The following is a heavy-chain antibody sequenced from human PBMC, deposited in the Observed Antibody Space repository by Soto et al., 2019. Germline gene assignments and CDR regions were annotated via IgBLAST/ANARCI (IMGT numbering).Heavy chain of an antibody. CDR3: ARDGGGYYGSGSYYYYYGMDV. J-gene: IGHJ6*02. CDR1: GYTFTGYY. Sequence: RASVKVSCKASGYTFTGYYMHWGRQAPGQGLEWMGWINPNSGGTNYAQKFQGGVTMTRDTSISTAYMELSRLRSDDTAVYYCARDGGGYYGSGSYYYYYGMDVWGQGTTVTVSS. CDR2: INPNSGGT. D-gene: IGHD3-10*01. V-gene: IGHV1-2*02.